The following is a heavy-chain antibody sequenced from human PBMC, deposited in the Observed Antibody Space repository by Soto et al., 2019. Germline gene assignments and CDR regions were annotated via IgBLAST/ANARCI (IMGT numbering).Heavy chain of an antibody. CDR1: GGSFSGYY. J-gene: IGHJ5*02. V-gene: IGHV4-34*01. CDR2: INHSGST. D-gene: IGHD3-10*01. CDR3: ARGGSFYPRAFGLHRPSGSYYAGNWFDP. Sequence: SETLSLTCAVYGGSFSGYYWSWIRQPPGKGLEWIGEINHSGSTNYNPSLKSRVTISVDTSKNQFSLKLSSVTAADTAVYYCARGGSFYPRAFGLHRPSGSYYAGNWFDPWGQGTLVTVSS.